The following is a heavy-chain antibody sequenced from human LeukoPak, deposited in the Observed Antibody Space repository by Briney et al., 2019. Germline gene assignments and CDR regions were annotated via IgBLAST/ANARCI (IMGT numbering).Heavy chain of an antibody. CDR1: GGSFSGYY. CDR3: ARGLLKGQLHLGYSYYMDV. V-gene: IGHV4-34*01. Sequence: SETLSLTCAVYGGSFSGYYWSWIRQPPGKGLEWIGEINHSGSTNYNPSLKSRFTTSVDTSKNQFSLKLTSVTAADTAVYYCARGLLKGQLHLGYSYYMDVWGKGTTITVSS. CDR2: INHSGST. J-gene: IGHJ6*03. D-gene: IGHD2-2*01.